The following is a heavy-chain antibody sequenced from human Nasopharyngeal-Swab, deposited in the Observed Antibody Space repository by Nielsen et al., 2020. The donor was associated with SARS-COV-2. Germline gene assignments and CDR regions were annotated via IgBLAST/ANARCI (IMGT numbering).Heavy chain of an antibody. V-gene: IGHV1-18*01. Sequence: ASVKVYCKGSGYTFHSFDVTWVRQAPGQGLEWMGWISTQTGYTNYAQRFQGRVTMTTDTFTTTDYMELRSLRFDDAAVYYCARGRGPTDYWGQGTLVTVSS. CDR3: ARGRGPTDY. J-gene: IGHJ4*02. CDR1: GYTFHSFD. D-gene: IGHD3-10*01. CDR2: ISTQTGYT.